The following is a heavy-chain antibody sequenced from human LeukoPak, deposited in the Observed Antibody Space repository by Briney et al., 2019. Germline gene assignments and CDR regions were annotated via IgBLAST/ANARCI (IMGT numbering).Heavy chain of an antibody. Sequence: MASETLSLTCTVSGGSISSYYWSWIRQPPGKGLEWIGYIYYSGSTNYNPSLKSRVTISVDTSKNQFSLKLSSVTAADTAVYYCAREGNSEYFDYWGQGTLVTVSS. CDR3: AREGNSEYFDY. V-gene: IGHV4-59*01. CDR2: IYYSGST. CDR1: GGSISSYY. J-gene: IGHJ4*02. D-gene: IGHD4-23*01.